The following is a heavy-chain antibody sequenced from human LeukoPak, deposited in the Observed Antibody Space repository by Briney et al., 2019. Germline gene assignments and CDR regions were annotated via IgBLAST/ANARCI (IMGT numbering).Heavy chain of an antibody. CDR1: GGSISSSY. D-gene: IGHD2-21*01. CDR3: ARDPNSAL. J-gene: IGHJ4*02. Sequence: SETLSLTCTVSGGSISSSYWSWIRQPAGKGLEWIGRVYTSGSTNYNYNPSLKSRLTMSVDTSKNQFSLKLRSVTAADTAVYYCARDPNSALWGQGTLVTVS. CDR2: VYTSGST. V-gene: IGHV4-4*07.